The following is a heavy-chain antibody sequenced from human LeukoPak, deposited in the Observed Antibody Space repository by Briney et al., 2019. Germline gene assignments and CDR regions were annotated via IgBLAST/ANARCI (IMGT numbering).Heavy chain of an antibody. V-gene: IGHV3-21*01. J-gene: IGHJ5*02. CDR2: ISGSGRNM. D-gene: IGHD5/OR15-5a*01. CDR3: VKGNSVSEDPDL. CDR1: GFTFSSYS. Sequence: GGSLRLSCAASGFTFSSYSMTWVRQAPGKGLEWVSSISGSGRNMFYGVAVTGRFTISRDNAENSVSLQMNSLKADDTAVYYCVKGNSVSEDPDLWGQGNRLTV.